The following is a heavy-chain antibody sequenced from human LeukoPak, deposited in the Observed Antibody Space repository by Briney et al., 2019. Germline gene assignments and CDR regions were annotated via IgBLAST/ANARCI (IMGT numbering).Heavy chain of an antibody. D-gene: IGHD3-22*01. CDR1: GGTFSSYA. CDR2: IIPILGIA. J-gene: IGHJ4*02. V-gene: IGHV1-69*04. Sequence: SVKVSCKASGGTFSSYAISWVRQAPGQGLEWMGRIIPILGIANYAQKFQGRVTITADKSTSTAYMELSSLRSEDTAVYYCARLPYDSSGYYPRGDFDYWGQGTLVTVSS. CDR3: ARLPYDSSGYYPRGDFDY.